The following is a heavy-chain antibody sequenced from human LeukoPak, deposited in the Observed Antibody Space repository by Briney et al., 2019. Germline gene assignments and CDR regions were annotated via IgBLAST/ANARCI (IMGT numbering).Heavy chain of an antibody. CDR3: AKADGYYYDSSGSPFDY. V-gene: IGHV3-23*01. Sequence: GGSLRLSCAASGFTFSSYAMSWVRQAPGKGLEWVSAISGSGGSTYYADSVKGRFTISRDNSKSTLYLQMNSLRAEDTAVYYCAKADGYYYDSSGSPFDYWGQGTLVTVSS. CDR1: GFTFSSYA. J-gene: IGHJ4*02. CDR2: ISGSGGST. D-gene: IGHD3-22*01.